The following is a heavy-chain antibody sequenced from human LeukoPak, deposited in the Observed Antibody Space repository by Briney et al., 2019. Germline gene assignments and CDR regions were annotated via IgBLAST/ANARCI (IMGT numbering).Heavy chain of an antibody. D-gene: IGHD2-2*01. CDR1: GFTFSSYS. J-gene: IGHJ4*02. CDR2: ISSSSSTI. CDR3: ARGAAARYFDY. Sequence: TGGSLRLSCAASGFTFSSYSMNWVRQAPGKGLEWVSYISSSSSTIYYADSVKGRFTISRDNAKNSLYLQMNSPRAEDTAVYYCARGAAARYFDYWGQGTLVTVSS. V-gene: IGHV3-48*04.